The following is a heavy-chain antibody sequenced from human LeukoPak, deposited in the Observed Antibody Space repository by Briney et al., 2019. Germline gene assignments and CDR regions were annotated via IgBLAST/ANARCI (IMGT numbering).Heavy chain of an antibody. CDR3: ARDLCSVEPAAPCYYFDY. D-gene: IGHD2-2*01. V-gene: IGHV1-69*13. Sequence: GASVKVSCKASGYTFTSYGISWVRQAPGQGLEWMGGIIPIFGTANYAQKFQGRVTITADESTSTAYMELSSLRSEDTAVYYCARDLCSVEPAAPCYYFDYWGQGTLVTVSS. CDR1: GYTFTSYG. CDR2: IIPIFGTA. J-gene: IGHJ4*02.